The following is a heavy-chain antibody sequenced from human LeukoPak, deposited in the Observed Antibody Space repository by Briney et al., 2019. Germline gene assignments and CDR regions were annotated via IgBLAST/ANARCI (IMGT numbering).Heavy chain of an antibody. J-gene: IGHJ6*02. D-gene: IGHD5-18*01. V-gene: IGHV4-59*08. CDR2: IYYSGST. CDR1: GGSISSYY. CDR3: ARVRVGDSYGYWYYYGMDV. Sequence: SETLSLTCTVSGGSISSYYWSWIRQPPGKGLEWIGYIYYSGSTYYNPSLKSRVTISVDTSKNQYSLKLSPVTAADTAVYYCARVRVGDSYGYWYYYGMDVWGQGTTVTVSS.